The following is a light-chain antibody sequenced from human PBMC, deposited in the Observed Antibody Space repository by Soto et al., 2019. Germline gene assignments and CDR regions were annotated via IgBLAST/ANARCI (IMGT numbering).Light chain of an antibody. V-gene: IGKV1-5*03. Sequence: VHMAQFPSPPVASVGDRVTIPCRASQSISSWLAWYQQKPGKAPKLLIYKASSLESGVPSRFSGSGSGTEFTLTISSLQPDDFATYYCQQYNSYSFGQGTKVDNK. CDR2: KAS. J-gene: IGKJ1*01. CDR3: QQYNSYS. CDR1: QSISSW.